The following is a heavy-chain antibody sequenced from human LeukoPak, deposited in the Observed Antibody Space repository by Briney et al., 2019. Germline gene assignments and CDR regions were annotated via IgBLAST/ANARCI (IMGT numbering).Heavy chain of an antibody. CDR2: IKQDGSEK. V-gene: IGHV3-7*01. CDR3: AREADFWSGYYYMDV. Sequence: GGSLRLSCAASGFTFSSYWMSWVRQAPGKGLEWVANIKQDGSEKYYVDSVKGRFTISRDNAKNSLYLQMNSLRAEDTAVYYCAREADFWSGYYYMDVWGKGTTVTVSS. D-gene: IGHD3-3*01. J-gene: IGHJ6*03. CDR1: GFTFSSYW.